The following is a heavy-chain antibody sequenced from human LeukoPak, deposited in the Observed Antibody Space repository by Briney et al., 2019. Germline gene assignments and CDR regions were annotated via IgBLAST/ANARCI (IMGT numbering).Heavy chain of an antibody. Sequence: PGGSLRLSCAASGFTFNNYAMSWVRQVPGKGLEWFSAISSSGRSTWNADSVEGRFTISRDNSKNTLYLQMNSLRAEDTATYYCAKDHSDCRGRDCFLHQDWGQGTLVTVSS. CDR3: AKDHSDCRGRDCFLHQD. D-gene: IGHD3/OR15-3a*01. CDR1: GFTFNNYA. V-gene: IGHV3-23*01. CDR2: ISSSGRST. J-gene: IGHJ4*02.